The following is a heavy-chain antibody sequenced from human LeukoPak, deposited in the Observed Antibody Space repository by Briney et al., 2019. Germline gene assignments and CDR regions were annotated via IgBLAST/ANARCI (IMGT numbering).Heavy chain of an antibody. Sequence: PGGSLRLSCAASGFTFSSYAMSWVRQAPGKGLEWVSGISASGGGTYYADSVKGRFTISRDNSKNTLHLQMNSLRAEDTAVYYCAKESSYYYDSSAYYPLGSFDIWGQGTMVTVSS. J-gene: IGHJ3*02. CDR2: ISASGGGT. CDR1: GFTFSSYA. CDR3: AKESSYYYDSSAYYPLGSFDI. V-gene: IGHV3-23*01. D-gene: IGHD3-22*01.